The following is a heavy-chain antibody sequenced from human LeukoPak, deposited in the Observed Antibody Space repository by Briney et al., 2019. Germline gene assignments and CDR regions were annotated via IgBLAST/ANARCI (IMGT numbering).Heavy chain of an antibody. CDR3: ARDIGDAFDI. V-gene: IGHV3-74*01. J-gene: IGHJ3*02. CDR1: GFTFSSYW. CDR2: ISSDGSST. D-gene: IGHD2-15*01. Sequence: GGSLRLSCAASGFTFSSYWMHWVRQAPGKGLVWVSRISSDGSSTSYADSVKGRLSISRDNAKNTLYLQMNSLRAEDTAVYYCARDIGDAFDIWGQGTMVTVPS.